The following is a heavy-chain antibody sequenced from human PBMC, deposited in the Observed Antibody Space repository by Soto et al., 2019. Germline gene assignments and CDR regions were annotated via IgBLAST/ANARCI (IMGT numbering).Heavy chain of an antibody. V-gene: IGHV3-30*18. CDR1: GFTFSSYG. CDR3: AKAGDITIIRVGDFDY. CDR2: ISYDGSNK. Sequence: QVQLVESGGGLVKPGRSLRLSCAASGFTFSSYGMHWVRQAPGKGLEWVSFISYDGSNKYYADSVKGRFTISRDNSKNTLYLQINILRAEDTAVYYCAKAGDITIIRVGDFDYWGQGTPVTVSS. D-gene: IGHD3-22*01. J-gene: IGHJ4*02.